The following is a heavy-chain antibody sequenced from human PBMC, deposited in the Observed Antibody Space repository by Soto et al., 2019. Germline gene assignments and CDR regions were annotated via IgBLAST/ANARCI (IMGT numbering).Heavy chain of an antibody. D-gene: IGHD2-2*01. Sequence: ASVKVSCKASGYTFTSYAMHWVRQAPGQRLEWMGWINAGNGNTKYSQKFQGRVTITRDTSANTAYMELSSLRSEDTAVYYCAREAVVPAAMHYYYYMDVWGKGTTVTVSS. J-gene: IGHJ6*03. CDR1: GYTFTSYA. V-gene: IGHV1-3*01. CDR3: AREAVVPAAMHYYYYMDV. CDR2: INAGNGNT.